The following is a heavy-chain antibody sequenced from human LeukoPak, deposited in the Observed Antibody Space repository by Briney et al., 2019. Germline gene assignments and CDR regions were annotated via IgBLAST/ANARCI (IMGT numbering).Heavy chain of an antibody. D-gene: IGHD6-19*01. V-gene: IGHV1-2*06. CDR1: GYTFTGYY. CDR3: ARGFSGWYELDY. CDR2: INPNSGGT. Sequence: ASVKVSCKASGYTFTGYYIHWVRQAPGQGLEWMGRINPNSGGTNYAQKFQGRVTMTRDTSISTAYMELSRLRSDDTAVYHCARGFSGWYELDYWGQGTLVTVSS. J-gene: IGHJ4*02.